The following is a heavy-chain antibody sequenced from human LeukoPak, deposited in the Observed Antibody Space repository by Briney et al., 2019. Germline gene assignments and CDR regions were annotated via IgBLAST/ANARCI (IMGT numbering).Heavy chain of an antibody. J-gene: IGHJ4*02. CDR2: ISHDGII. CDR1: GFTFSSYE. CDR3: ARDWVYKIDY. Sequence: PGGSLRLSCETAGFTFSSYEMHWVRRTPGKGLVWVSRISHDGIISYADSVKGRFTISRDNAKNTLILQMNSLRVEDTAVYYCARDWVYKIDYWGRGTLVTVSS. D-gene: IGHD5-24*01. V-gene: IGHV3-74*01.